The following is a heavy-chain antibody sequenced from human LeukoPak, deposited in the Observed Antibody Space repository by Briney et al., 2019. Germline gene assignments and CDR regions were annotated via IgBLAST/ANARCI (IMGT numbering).Heavy chain of an antibody. CDR3: ARSPAAAIPGRINYGMDV. CDR1: GYSFTSYW. CDR2: IDPSDSYT. Sequence: GESLQISCKGSGYSFTSYWISWVRQMPGKGLEWMGRIDPSDSYTNYSPSFQGHVTISADKSISTAYLQWSSLKASDTAMYYCARSPAAAIPGRINYGMDVWGQGTTVTVSS. D-gene: IGHD2-2*02. V-gene: IGHV5-10-1*01. J-gene: IGHJ6*02.